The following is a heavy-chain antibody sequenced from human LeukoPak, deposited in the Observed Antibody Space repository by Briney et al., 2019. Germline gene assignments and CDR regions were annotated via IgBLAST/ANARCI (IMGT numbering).Heavy chain of an antibody. CDR2: INAGNGNT. Sequence: GASVKVSCKASGYTFTSYAMHWVRQAPGQRLEWMGWINAGNGNTKYSQKFQGRVIITRDTSASTAYMELSSLRSEDTAVYYCARVPTVTNWFDPWGQGTLVTVSS. CDR1: GYTFTSYA. V-gene: IGHV1-3*01. CDR3: ARVPTVTNWFDP. J-gene: IGHJ5*02. D-gene: IGHD4-17*01.